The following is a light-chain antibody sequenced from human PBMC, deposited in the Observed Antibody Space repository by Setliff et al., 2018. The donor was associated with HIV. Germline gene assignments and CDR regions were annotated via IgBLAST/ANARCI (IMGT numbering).Light chain of an antibody. CDR2: ENN. CDR1: SGSIASNY. V-gene: IGLV6-57*01. J-gene: IGLJ2*01. Sequence: NFMLTQPHSVSESPGKTVTISCTRSSGSIASNYVQWYQQRPGSSPTTVIYENNLRPSGVPHRFSGSVDSSSNSASLTISGLKTEDEADYYCQSYDSSAHVVFGGGT. CDR3: QSYDSSAHVV.